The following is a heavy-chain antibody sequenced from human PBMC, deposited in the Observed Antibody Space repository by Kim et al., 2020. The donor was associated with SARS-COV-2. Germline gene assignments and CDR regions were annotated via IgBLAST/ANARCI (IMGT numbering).Heavy chain of an antibody. CDR1: GGSFSGYY. CDR3: ARRRAGVVPSPVLGLGPYYHYFTVDV. D-gene: IGHD2-8*02. J-gene: IGHJ6*02. V-gene: IGHV4-34*01. Sequence: SQTLSLTCAVYGGSFSGYYWSWVRQSPGKGLEWIGEVSPSGPFNHNPSLKSRVTISTDTSKNQFSLKLTSVTAADTAFYYCARRRAGVVPSPVLGLGPYYHYFTVDVWGHGTPVTVSS. CDR2: VSPSGPF.